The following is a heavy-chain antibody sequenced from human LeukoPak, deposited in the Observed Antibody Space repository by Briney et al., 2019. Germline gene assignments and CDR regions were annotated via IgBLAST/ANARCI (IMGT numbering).Heavy chain of an antibody. CDR1: GGSFSGYY. V-gene: IGHV4-34*01. CDR2: INHSGST. D-gene: IGHD3-16*01. Sequence: PSETLSLTCAVYGGSFSGYYWSWIRQPPGKGLEWIGEINHSGSTNYNPSLKSRVTISVDTSKNQFSLKLSSVTAADTAVYYCARGQLMRRGWFDPWGQGTLVTVSS. CDR3: ARGQLMRRGWFDP. J-gene: IGHJ5*02.